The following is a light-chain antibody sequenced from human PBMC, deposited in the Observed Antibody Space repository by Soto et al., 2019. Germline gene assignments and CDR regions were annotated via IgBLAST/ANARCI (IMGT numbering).Light chain of an antibody. CDR3: XSYAGSNNLGV. V-gene: IGLV2-8*01. CDR1: SSDVGGYNY. J-gene: IGLJ2*01. Sequence: QSALTQPPSASGSPGQSVTISCTGTSSDVGGYNYVSWYQQHPGKAPXXXXXEVXXRPSXXXXXXXGSXSGNXXSLTVXXXXXXXXXXXYCXSYAGSNNLGVFGGGTKLTVL. CDR2: EVX.